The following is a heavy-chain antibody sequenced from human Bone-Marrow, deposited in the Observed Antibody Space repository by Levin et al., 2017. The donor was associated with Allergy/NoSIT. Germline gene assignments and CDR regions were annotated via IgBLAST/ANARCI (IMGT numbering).Heavy chain of an antibody. CDR3: ARGSDWPRNWFDP. CDR1: GGSITSDTYY. Sequence: PSETLSLTCTVSGGSITSDTYYWSWIRQPPGKTLEWIGYIYYRGSTKYSPSLESRVTISLDTSKNQFSLKLNSLTAADTAVYYCARGSDWPRNWFDPWGQGTLVTVSS. V-gene: IGHV4-61*01. D-gene: IGHD6-19*01. J-gene: IGHJ5*02. CDR2: IYYRGST.